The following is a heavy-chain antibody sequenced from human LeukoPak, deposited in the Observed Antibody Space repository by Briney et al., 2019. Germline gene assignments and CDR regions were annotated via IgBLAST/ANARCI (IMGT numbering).Heavy chain of an antibody. CDR1: GFTFSAYG. CDR3: AKDHDTSGSAECFQH. CDR2: IWYDGSDK. Sequence: PGRSLRLSCATSGFTFSAYGMHWVRQAPGKGLEWVAVIWYDGSDKYYADSVKGRFTISRDNSKNKLYLQMDSLRAEDTAVYYCAKDHDTSGSAECFQHWGQGTQVTVSS. D-gene: IGHD3-22*01. J-gene: IGHJ1*01. V-gene: IGHV3-33*06.